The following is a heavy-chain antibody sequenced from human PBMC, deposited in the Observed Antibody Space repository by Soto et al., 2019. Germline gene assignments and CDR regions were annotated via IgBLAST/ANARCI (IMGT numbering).Heavy chain of an antibody. CDR1: GFTFSSYP. D-gene: IGHD6-13*01. CDR3: ARSHSSSWHWFDP. Sequence: PGGSLRLSCAASGFTFSSYPMHWVRQAPGKGPEWVAVISVNGNNIHYGDSVKGRFTISRDNSKNTLYLQMSSLRVEDTAVYYCARSHSSSWHWFDPWGQGTLDTVSS. V-gene: IGHV3-30-3*01. J-gene: IGHJ5*02. CDR2: ISVNGNNI.